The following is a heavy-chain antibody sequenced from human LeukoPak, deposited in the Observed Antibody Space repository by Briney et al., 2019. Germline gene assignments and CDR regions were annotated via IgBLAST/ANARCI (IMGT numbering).Heavy chain of an antibody. V-gene: IGHV3-9*01. CDR1: GFTFDDYA. J-gene: IGHJ6*03. D-gene: IGHD3-22*01. CDR3: ARDRRSYYDSSGYYHYYMDV. Sequence: GRSLRLSCAASGFTFDDYAMHWVRQAPGKGLEWVSGISWNSGSIGYADSVKGRFTISRDNAKNSLYLQMNSLRAEDTAVYYCARDRRSYYDSSGYYHYYMDVWGKGTTVTVSS. CDR2: ISWNSGSI.